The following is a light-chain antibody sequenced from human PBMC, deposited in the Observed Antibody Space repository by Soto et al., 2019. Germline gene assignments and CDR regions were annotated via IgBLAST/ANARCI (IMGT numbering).Light chain of an antibody. Sequence: EILMTQSPLTLSVSPGEGATLSCRASQNINSNLAWYQQRPGQAPRVLIYGASSWASGIPDRFSGSGSGTDFTITINSLEPDDFAVYYCKQYKDWPPLTFGGGNRVERK. CDR2: GAS. CDR3: KQYKDWPPLT. J-gene: IGKJ4*01. V-gene: IGKV3D-15*01. CDR1: QNINSN.